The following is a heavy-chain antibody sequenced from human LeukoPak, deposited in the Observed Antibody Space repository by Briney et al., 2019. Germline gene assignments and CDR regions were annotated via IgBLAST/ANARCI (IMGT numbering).Heavy chain of an antibody. CDR3: ASLRGVPAAPLDF. D-gene: IGHD2-2*01. CDR1: GFTFSNYW. CDR2: IKQDGSEK. V-gene: IGHV3-7*01. Sequence: GGSLRLSCAASGFTFSNYWMSWVRQAPGRGLEWVANIKQDGSEKYYVDSVKGRFTISRDNAKNSLYLQMNSLRAEDTAVYYCASLRGVPAAPLDFWGQGTLATVSS. J-gene: IGHJ4*02.